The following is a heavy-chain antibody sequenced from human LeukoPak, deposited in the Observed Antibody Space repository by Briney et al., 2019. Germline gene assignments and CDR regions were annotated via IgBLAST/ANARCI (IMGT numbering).Heavy chain of an antibody. D-gene: IGHD1-26*01. V-gene: IGHV1-2*06. J-gene: IGHJ3*01. CDR3: AGGGGSYGDV. Sequence: ASVKVSCKASGYTFTGYYMHWVRQAPGQGLEWMGRFDPYSGGASYALKFEGRVTVTREPSISTDYMELSRLRPDDTAVYYCAGGGGSYGDVWGQGTAVTVSS. CDR2: FDPYSGGA. CDR1: GYTFTGYY.